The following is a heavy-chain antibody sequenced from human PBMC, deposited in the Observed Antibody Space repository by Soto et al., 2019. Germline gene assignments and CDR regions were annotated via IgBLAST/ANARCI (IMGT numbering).Heavy chain of an antibody. CDR1: GGTFSSYA. V-gene: IGHV1-69*13. CDR2: IIPIFGTA. CDR3: ARDIVYCGGDCQTWGYYYYGMDV. Sequence: GASVKVSCKASGGTFSSYAISWVRQAPGQGLEWMGGIIPIFGTANYAQKFQGRVTITADESTSTAYMELSSLRSEDTAVYYCARDIVYCGGDCQTWGYYYYGMDVWGQGTTVTVSS. J-gene: IGHJ6*02. D-gene: IGHD2-21*02.